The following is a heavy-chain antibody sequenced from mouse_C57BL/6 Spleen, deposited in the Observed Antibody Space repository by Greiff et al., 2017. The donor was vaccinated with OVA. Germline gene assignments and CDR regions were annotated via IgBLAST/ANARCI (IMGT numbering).Heavy chain of an antibody. CDR2: INPNNGGT. CDR1: GYTFTDYN. J-gene: IGHJ3*01. D-gene: IGHD2-5*01. V-gene: IGHV1-18*01. Sequence: EVNLQESGPELVKPGASVKIPCKASGYTFTDYNMDWVKQSHGKSLEWIGDINPNNGGTIYNQKFKGKATLTVDKSSSTAYMELRSLTSEDTAVYYCATYYSNYEAWFAYWGQGTLVTVSA. CDR3: ATYYSNYEAWFAY.